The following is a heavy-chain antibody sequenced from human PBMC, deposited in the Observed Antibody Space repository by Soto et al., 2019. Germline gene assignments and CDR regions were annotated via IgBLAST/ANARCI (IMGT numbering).Heavy chain of an antibody. D-gene: IGHD5-12*01. CDR1: GYTFTGYY. CDR2: INPNSGGT. V-gene: IGHV1-2*04. Sequence: ASVKVSCKASGYTFTGYYMHWVRQAPGQGLEWMGWINPNSGGTNYAQKFQGWVTMTRDTSISTAYMELSRLRSDDTAVYYCARVRGYSGYDYYFDYWGQGTLVTVSS. J-gene: IGHJ4*02. CDR3: ARVRGYSGYDYYFDY.